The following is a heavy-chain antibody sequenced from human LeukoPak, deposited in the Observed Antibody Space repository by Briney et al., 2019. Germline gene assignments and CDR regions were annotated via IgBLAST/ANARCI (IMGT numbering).Heavy chain of an antibody. J-gene: IGHJ4*02. V-gene: IGHV1-46*01. CDR2: INPSDGNT. Sequence: RASSVKVSCKASGYTFTSYYMHWVRQAPGQGLEWMGIINPSDGNTNYAQKFQGRVTMTRDRSRSTVYLELSSLRSEDTAVYYCTRPKDSGSHLFLFDYWGQGTLVTVSS. CDR1: GYTFTSYY. D-gene: IGHD1-26*01. CDR3: TRPKDSGSHLFLFDY.